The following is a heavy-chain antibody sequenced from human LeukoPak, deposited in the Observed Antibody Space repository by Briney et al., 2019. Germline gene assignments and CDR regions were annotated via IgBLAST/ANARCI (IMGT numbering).Heavy chain of an antibody. CDR2: INPNSGGT. CDR3: ARPSEQWLLAFDY. V-gene: IGHV1-2*06. J-gene: IGHJ4*02. Sequence: ASVKVSCKASGYTFTGYYMHWVRQAPGQGLEWMGRINPNSGGTNYAQKFQGRVTMTSDTSISTAYMELSRLRSDDTAVYYCARPSEQWLLAFDYWGQGTLVTVSS. CDR1: GYTFTGYY. D-gene: IGHD6-19*01.